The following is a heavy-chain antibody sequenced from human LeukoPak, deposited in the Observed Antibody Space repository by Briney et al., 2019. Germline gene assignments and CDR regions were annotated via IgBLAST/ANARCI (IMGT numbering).Heavy chain of an antibody. J-gene: IGHJ5*02. V-gene: IGHV4-59*08. D-gene: IGHD3-22*01. CDR3: ARHSSGYSS. CDR1: GGSISSYY. Sequence: SETLSLTCTVSGGSISSYYWSWIRQPPGKGLEWIGYIYYSGSTNYNPSLKSRVTISVDTSKNQFSLKLSSVTAADTAVYYCARHSSGYSSWGQGTLVTVSS. CDR2: IYYSGST.